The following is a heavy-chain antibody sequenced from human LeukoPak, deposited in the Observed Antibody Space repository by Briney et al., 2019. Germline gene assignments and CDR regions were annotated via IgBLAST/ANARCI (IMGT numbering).Heavy chain of an antibody. J-gene: IGHJ5*02. D-gene: IGHD1-1*01. V-gene: IGHV3-21*01. CDR3: ARDKTSSGTYWFDH. Sequence: PGGSLRLSCVASGFTFRSYSMNWVRQAPGKGLEWVASMSGSTTFVYYSDSVKGRFTISRDNVKNSVYLQMNSLRVEDTAIYYCARDKTSSGTYWFDHWGQGTLVTVSS. CDR2: MSGSTTFV. CDR1: GFTFRSYS.